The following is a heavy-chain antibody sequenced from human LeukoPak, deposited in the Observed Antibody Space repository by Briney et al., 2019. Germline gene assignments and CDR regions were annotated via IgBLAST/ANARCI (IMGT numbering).Heavy chain of an antibody. J-gene: IGHJ4*02. CDR2: ISAYNGNI. V-gene: IGHV1-18*01. Sequence: ASVKVSCKASGYTFTSYGISWVRQAPGQGLEWMGWISAYNGNINYAQKLQGRVTMTTDTSTSTAYMELRSLRSDDTAVYYCARYCSSTSCYTLDYWGQGTLVTVSS. CDR1: GYTFTSYG. CDR3: ARYCSSTSCYTLDY. D-gene: IGHD2-2*02.